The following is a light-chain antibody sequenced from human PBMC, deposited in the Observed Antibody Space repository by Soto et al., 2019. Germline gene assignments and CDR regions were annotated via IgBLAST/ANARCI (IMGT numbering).Light chain of an antibody. Sequence: DIQMTQSPSYLSASVGDRVTITCQASQDINNYLNWYQQKPGKAPKLLIYDAFILETGIPSRFSGSRARSNFNFTNSSLQPEDITPNYSKKYDNPPYSFRPGTKVDL. V-gene: IGKV1-33*01. J-gene: IGKJ3*01. CDR3: KKYDNPPYS. CDR2: DAF. CDR1: QDINNY.